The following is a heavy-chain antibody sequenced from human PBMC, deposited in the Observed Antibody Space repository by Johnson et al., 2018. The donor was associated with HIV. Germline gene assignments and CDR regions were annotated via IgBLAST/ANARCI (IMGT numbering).Heavy chain of an antibody. CDR3: VRTSCTGARCLGYDPFDV. CDR2: INGDGSRT. J-gene: IGHJ3*01. V-gene: IGHV3-20*04. D-gene: IGHD3-16*01. CDR1: GFTFDDYG. Sequence: VQLVESGGGVERRGGSLRLSCAASGFTFDDYGMSWVRQAPGKGLEWVSGINGDGSRTSYADSVKGRFTIARDNAKNTLFLEMKSLRAEDTAVYYCVRTSCTGARCLGYDPFDVWGQGTMVTVSS.